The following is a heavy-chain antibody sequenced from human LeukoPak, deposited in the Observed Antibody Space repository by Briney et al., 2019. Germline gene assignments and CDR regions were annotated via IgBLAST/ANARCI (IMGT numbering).Heavy chain of an antibody. CDR2: IFYSGRT. CDR1: GGSISSFY. CDR3: ARYGVPYYYYYMDV. D-gene: IGHD4-17*01. J-gene: IGHJ6*03. Sequence: SETLSLTCTVSGGSISSFYWSWIRQPPGKGLQWIGYIFYSGRTNYNPSLKSRVTISVDTSKKQISLNLSSVTAADTATYYCARYGVPYYYYYMDVWGKGTTVTVFS. V-gene: IGHV4-59*01.